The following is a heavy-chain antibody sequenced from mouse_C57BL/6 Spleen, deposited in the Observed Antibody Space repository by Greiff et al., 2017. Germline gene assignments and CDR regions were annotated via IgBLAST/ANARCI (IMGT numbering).Heavy chain of an antibody. CDR2: IHPNSGST. Sequence: QVQLQQPGAELVKPGASVTLSCKASGYTFTSYWMHWVKQRPGQGLEWIGMIHPNSGSTNYNEKFKSKATLTVDKSSSTAYMQLSSLTSEDSAVYYCARSGDYYGSSYWYFDVWGTGTTVTVSS. V-gene: IGHV1-64*01. D-gene: IGHD1-1*01. CDR3: ARSGDYYGSSYWYFDV. J-gene: IGHJ1*03. CDR1: GYTFTSYW.